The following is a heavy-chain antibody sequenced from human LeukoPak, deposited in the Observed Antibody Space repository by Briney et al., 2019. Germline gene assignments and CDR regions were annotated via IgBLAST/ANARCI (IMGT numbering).Heavy chain of an antibody. CDR3: ARGIWFGENDAFDI. CDR1: GGTFSSYG. D-gene: IGHD3-10*01. CDR2: IIPIFGTA. Sequence: SVKVSCKASGGTFSSYGISWVRQAPGQGLEWMGGIIPIFGTANYAQKFQGRVTITADKSTSKAYMELSSLRSADTAVYYCARGIWFGENDAFDIWGQGTMVTVSS. J-gene: IGHJ3*02. V-gene: IGHV1-69*06.